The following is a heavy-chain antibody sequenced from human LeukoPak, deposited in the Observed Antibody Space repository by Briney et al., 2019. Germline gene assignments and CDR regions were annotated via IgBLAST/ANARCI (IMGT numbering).Heavy chain of an antibody. CDR2: ISSSSTYI. CDR3: ARQAAGWDFDY. CDR1: GFIFSSYS. D-gene: IGHD6-13*01. V-gene: IGHV3-21*01. Sequence: GGSLRLSCAASGFIFSSYSMNWVRQAPGKGLEWVSSISSSSTYIYYADSVKGRFTISRDNAKNSLYLQMNSLRAEDTAVYYCARQAAGWDFDYWGQGTLVTVSS. J-gene: IGHJ4*02.